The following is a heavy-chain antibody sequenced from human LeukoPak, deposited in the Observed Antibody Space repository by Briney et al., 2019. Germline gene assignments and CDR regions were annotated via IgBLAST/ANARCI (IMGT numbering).Heavy chain of an antibody. J-gene: IGHJ4*02. V-gene: IGHV5-51*01. D-gene: IGHD4-17*01. CDR3: ARSHGAY. Sequence: GEPLKISCKGSGYSFTNYWIAWVRQMPGEGLEWMGITHPGDSTTRYSSSFQGQVTISADKSINTAYLQWSSLRASDTAMYYCARSHGAYWGQGTLVTVSS. CDR2: THPGDSTT. CDR1: GYSFTNYW.